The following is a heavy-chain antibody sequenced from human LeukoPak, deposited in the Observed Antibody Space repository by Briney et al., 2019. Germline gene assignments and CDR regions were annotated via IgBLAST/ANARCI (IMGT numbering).Heavy chain of an antibody. CDR1: GFIFSDYY. CDR2: ITTNGAST. Sequence: KPGGSLRLSCAASGFIFSDYYMTWIRQAPGKGLEWISYITTNGASTYYATSVKGRFTISRDNAQNSLFLQMNSLRAEDTAVYYCARDPGYCSSTSCQEDAFDIWGQGTMVTVSS. D-gene: IGHD2-2*01. J-gene: IGHJ3*02. V-gene: IGHV3-11*04. CDR3: ARDPGYCSSTSCQEDAFDI.